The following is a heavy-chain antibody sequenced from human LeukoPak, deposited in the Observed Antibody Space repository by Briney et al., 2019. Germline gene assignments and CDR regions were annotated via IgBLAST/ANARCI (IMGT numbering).Heavy chain of an antibody. V-gene: IGHV4-59*08. J-gene: IGHJ2*01. Sequence: KSSETLSLTCAVYGGSFSGYYWSWIRQPPGKGLEWIGYIYYSGSTNYNPSLKSRVTISVDTSKNQFSLKLSSVTAADTAVYYCARQGGGFWYFDLWGRGTLVTVSS. D-gene: IGHD6-25*01. CDR2: IYYSGST. CDR3: ARQGGGFWYFDL. CDR1: GGSFSGYY.